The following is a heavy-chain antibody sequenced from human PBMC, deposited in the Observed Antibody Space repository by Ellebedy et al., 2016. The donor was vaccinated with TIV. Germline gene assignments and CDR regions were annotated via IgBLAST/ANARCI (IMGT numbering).Heavy chain of an antibody. D-gene: IGHD3-3*01. CDR1: GGSISIYH. J-gene: IGHJ4*02. CDR2: VYYSGGT. V-gene: IGHV4-59*01. CDR3: ARNDDSWSGYFDY. Sequence: MPSETLSLTCNVSGGSISIYHWNWIRQSPGKGLEWIGYVYYSGGTKYNPSLQSRVTMSVDTSKNQFSLKLRSVTAADTAVCYCARNDDSWSGYFDYWGQGNLVTVSS.